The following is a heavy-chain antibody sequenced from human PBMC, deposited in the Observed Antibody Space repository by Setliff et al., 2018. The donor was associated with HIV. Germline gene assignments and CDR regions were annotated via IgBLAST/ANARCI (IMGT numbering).Heavy chain of an antibody. Sequence: KPSETLSLTCTVSGDSISSSRSFWGWIRQSPGKGLEWIGSIYFSGSVFYNPSLNSRVIISIDTSRNQFSLKLSSVPGADTAVYYCARVSSVIELQGGDYFDSWGQGLLVTVSS. J-gene: IGHJ4*02. D-gene: IGHD1-7*01. V-gene: IGHV4-39*07. CDR1: GDSISSSRSF. CDR2: IYFSGSV. CDR3: ARVSSVIELQGGDYFDS.